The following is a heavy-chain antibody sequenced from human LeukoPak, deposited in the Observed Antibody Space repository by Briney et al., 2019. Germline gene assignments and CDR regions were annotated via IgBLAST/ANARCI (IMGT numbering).Heavy chain of an antibody. D-gene: IGHD6-19*01. Sequence: GGCLRLSCAASGFTFSSYAMHWVRQAPGKGLEWVAVISYDGSNKYYADSVKGRFTISRDNSKNTLYLQMNSLRAEDTAVYYCARTPYSSGSYYFDYWGQGTLVTVSS. J-gene: IGHJ4*02. CDR3: ARTPYSSGSYYFDY. CDR2: ISYDGSNK. V-gene: IGHV3-30*04. CDR1: GFTFSSYA.